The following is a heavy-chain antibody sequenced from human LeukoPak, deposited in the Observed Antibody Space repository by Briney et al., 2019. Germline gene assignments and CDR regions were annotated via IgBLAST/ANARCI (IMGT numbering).Heavy chain of an antibody. CDR3: ARVPILSSYGGNPAIFDY. V-gene: IGHV4-39*01. D-gene: IGHD4-23*01. J-gene: IGHJ4*02. Sequence: SETLSLTCTVSGGSISSSSYYWGWIRQPPGKGLEWIGSIYYSGSTYYNPSLKSRVTISVDTSKNQFSLKLSSVTAADTAVYYCARVPILSSYGGNPAIFDYWGQGTLVTVSS. CDR2: IYYSGST. CDR1: GGSISSSSYY.